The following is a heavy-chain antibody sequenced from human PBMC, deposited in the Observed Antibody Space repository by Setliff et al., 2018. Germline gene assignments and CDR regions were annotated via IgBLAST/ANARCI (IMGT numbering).Heavy chain of an antibody. V-gene: IGHV1-18*01. CDR2: ISGYNGNT. CDR3: ARGRTRTSTIFGIVSLSS. D-gene: IGHD3-3*01. J-gene: IGHJ6*04. CDR1: GYTFICYG. Sequence: ASVKVSCKTSGYTFICYGISWVRQAPGQGPEWMGWISGYNGNTDYAQNFQGRVTMTTDTSTSTAYMELRSLRSDDTAVYYCARGRTRTSTIFGIVSLSSWGDGTTVTVSS.